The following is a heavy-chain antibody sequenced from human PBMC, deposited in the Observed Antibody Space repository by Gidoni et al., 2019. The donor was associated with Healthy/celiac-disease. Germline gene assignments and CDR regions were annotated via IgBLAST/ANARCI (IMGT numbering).Heavy chain of an antibody. Sequence: QLQLQESGPGLVKPSETLSLTCTVPGGSISSSSYYWGWIRQPPGKGLEWIGSIYYSGSTYYNPSLKRRVTISVDTSKNQFSLKLSSVTAADTAVYYCAIDYGDYFWYFDLWGRGTLVTVSS. CDR1: GGSISSSSYY. D-gene: IGHD4-17*01. J-gene: IGHJ2*01. V-gene: IGHV4-39*01. CDR3: AIDYGDYFWYFDL. CDR2: IYYSGST.